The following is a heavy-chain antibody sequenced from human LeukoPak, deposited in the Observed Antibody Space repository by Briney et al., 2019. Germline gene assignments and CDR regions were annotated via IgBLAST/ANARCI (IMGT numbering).Heavy chain of an antibody. J-gene: IGHJ5*02. V-gene: IGHV1-18*01. D-gene: IGHD3-10*01. CDR2: INAHNGNT. CDR1: GYTFTTYG. CDR3: ARGYYYGSGNYYSNWFDP. Sequence: ASVKVSCKASGYTFTTYGISWVRQAPGQGLEWMGWINAHNGNTKYVEDFQGRITMATDTSTSTAYMELRSLRSDDTAVYCCARGYYYGSGNYYSNWFDPWGQGTLVTVSS.